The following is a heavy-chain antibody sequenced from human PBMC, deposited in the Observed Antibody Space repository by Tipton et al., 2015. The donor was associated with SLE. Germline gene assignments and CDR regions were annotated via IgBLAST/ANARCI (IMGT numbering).Heavy chain of an antibody. J-gene: IGHJ4*02. V-gene: IGHV4-39*07. D-gene: IGHD2-15*01. CDR1: GGSISSSSYY. CDR2: IYYSGST. CDR3: ARRLGYCSGGSCYGFDY. Sequence: TLSLTCTVSGGSISSSSYYWGWIRQPPGKGLEWIGSIYYSGSTYYNPSLKSRVTISVDTSKNQFSLKLSSVTAADTAVYYCARRLGYCSGGSCYGFDYWGQGTLVTVSS.